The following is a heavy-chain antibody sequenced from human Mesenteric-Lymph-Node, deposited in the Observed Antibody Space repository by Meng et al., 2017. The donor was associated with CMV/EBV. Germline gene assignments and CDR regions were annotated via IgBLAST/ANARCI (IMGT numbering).Heavy chain of an antibody. CDR3: VSEGSRSY. CDR1: GFTFSSYW. Sequence: GGSLRLSCAASGFTFSSYWMSWVRQAPGKGLEWVANINDDGSEKYYVDSVKGRFTISRDNARNSLYLQMNSLRAEDTAVYYCVSEGSRSYWGQGTLVTVSS. J-gene: IGHJ4*02. CDR2: INDDGSEK. V-gene: IGHV3-7*03. D-gene: IGHD3-10*01.